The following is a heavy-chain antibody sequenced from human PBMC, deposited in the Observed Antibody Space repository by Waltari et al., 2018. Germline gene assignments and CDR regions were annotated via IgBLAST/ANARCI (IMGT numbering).Heavy chain of an antibody. CDR2: IKQDGSEK. CDR3: ARPFRSGWYDGSFDV. CDR1: RFTLSRYW. D-gene: IGHD6-19*01. J-gene: IGHJ3*01. V-gene: IGHV3-7*04. Sequence: EVQLVESGGGMVQPGGHRSLSCAAFRFTLSRYWMTWVRPAPGKGLEWVANIKQDGSEKAYVDSVKGRFLMSRDNAKNSLALQMNSLKAEDTAVYYCARPFRSGWYDGSFDVWGQGTMVTVSS.